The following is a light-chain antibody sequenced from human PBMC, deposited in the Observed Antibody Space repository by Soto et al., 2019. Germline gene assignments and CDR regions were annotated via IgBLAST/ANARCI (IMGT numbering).Light chain of an antibody. CDR1: QDISNY. Sequence: DIQMTQSPSALSASVGDRVTITCQASQDISNYLNWYQQKPVKAPKLVISDASNLETVAPSRFSGSGSGTEFTFPISVLQSEYIGTYFCQQYDNLALSFGPGPTVEI. CDR2: DAS. V-gene: IGKV1-33*01. J-gene: IGKJ3*01. CDR3: QQYDNLALS.